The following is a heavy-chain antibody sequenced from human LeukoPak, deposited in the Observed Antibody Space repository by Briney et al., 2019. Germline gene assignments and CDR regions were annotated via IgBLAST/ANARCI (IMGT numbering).Heavy chain of an antibody. Sequence: GSLRLSCAASGFTFSSYAMSWIRQPPGKGLEWIGNFYYSGSTYYNPSLKSRVTISVDTSKNQFSLKLSSVTAADTAVYYCAREPAAIREGYYFDYWGQGTLVTVSS. V-gene: IGHV4-39*02. CDR3: AREPAAIREGYYFDY. D-gene: IGHD2-2*02. J-gene: IGHJ4*02. CDR1: GFTFSSYA. CDR2: FYYSGST.